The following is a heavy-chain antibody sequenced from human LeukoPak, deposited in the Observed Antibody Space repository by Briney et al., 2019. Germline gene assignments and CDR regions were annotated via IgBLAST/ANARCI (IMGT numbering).Heavy chain of an antibody. CDR3: ARDSKSAHVIISGGFDP. CDR2: IYYSGST. J-gene: IGHJ5*02. Sequence: SETLSLTCTVSGGSISSYYWSWIRQPPGKGLEWIGYIYYSGSTNYNPSLKSRVTISVDTSKNQFSLKLSSVTAADTAVYYCARDSKSAHVIISGGFDPWGQGTLVTVSS. CDR1: GGSISSYY. V-gene: IGHV4-59*12. D-gene: IGHD3-10*01.